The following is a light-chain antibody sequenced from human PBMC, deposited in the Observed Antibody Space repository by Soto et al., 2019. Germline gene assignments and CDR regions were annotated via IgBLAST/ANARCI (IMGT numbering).Light chain of an antibody. J-gene: IGLJ1*01. V-gene: IGLV2-11*01. CDR1: SSDVGGYNY. CDR3: CSYAGSYTWV. CDR2: DVT. Sequence: QSALTQPRSVSGSPGQSVTISCTGTSSDVGGYNYVSWYEQHPVKAPKLMIYDVTKRPSGVPDRFSGSKSGNTASLTISGLXAEDEADYYCCSYAGSYTWVFGTGTKLTVL.